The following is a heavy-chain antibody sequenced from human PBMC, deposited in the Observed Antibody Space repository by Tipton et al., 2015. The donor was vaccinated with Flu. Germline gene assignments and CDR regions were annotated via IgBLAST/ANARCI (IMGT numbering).Heavy chain of an antibody. CDR3: ARDNPSIYASYEHYYYAMDV. J-gene: IGHJ6*02. CDR1: GGSISRYY. V-gene: IGHV4-4*07. CDR2: IHSGGAT. Sequence: TLSLTCTVSGGSISRYYWSWTRSPAGKGLEWIGRIHSGGATNYNPSLKSRLTMSVDMSKNQVSLQLSSVTAADTAVYYCARDNPSIYASYEHYYYAMDVWGQGTTVTVSS. D-gene: IGHD2-2*01.